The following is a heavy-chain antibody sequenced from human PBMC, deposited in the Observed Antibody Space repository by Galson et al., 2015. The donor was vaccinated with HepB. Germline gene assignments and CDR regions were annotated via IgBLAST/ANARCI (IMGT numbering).Heavy chain of an antibody. J-gene: IGHJ5*02. V-gene: IGHV4-34*01. CDR1: GESFINYY. CDR3: ARARRRGAHNWFDP. CDR2: INHSGST. Sequence: SETLSLTCAVFGESFINYYWSWIRQPPGEGLEWIGEINHSGSTNYNPSLKNRVTISLDTSRNHFSLKMNSVTAADTAVYFCARARRRGAHNWFDPWGQGTLVTVSS.